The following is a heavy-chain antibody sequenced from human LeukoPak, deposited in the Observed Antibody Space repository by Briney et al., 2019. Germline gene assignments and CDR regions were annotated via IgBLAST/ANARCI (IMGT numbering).Heavy chain of an antibody. CDR3: ATSSGYSSGGVDY. CDR1: GFTFNNYG. D-gene: IGHD6-19*01. Sequence: GGSLRLSCAASGFTFNNYGMHWVRQAPGKGLEWVAFVYYHGNTKYYAASVKGRFTISRDNSRNSLYIQMNSLRAEDTAVYYCATSSGYSSGGVDYWGQGTLVTVSS. J-gene: IGHJ4*02. V-gene: IGHV3-30*02. CDR2: VYYHGNTK.